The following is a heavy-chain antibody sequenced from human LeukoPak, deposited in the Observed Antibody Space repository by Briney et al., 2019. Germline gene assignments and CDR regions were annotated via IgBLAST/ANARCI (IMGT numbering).Heavy chain of an antibody. CDR2: ISGSGGST. J-gene: IGHJ4*02. CDR1: GFTFSSYA. D-gene: IGHD2-21*01. V-gene: IGHV3-23*01. Sequence: GGSLRLSCAASGFTFSSYAMSWVRQAPGKGLEWVSAISGSGGSTYYADSVKGRFTISRDNSKNTLYLQMNNLRAEDTAVYYCAKVRAPYCGGDCPFDYWGQGTLVTVSS. CDR3: AKVRAPYCGGDCPFDY.